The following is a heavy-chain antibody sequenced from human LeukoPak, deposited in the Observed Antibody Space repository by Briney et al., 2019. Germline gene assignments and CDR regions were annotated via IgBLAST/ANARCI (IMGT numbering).Heavy chain of an antibody. CDR1: GFTFTTYW. J-gene: IGHJ6*02. Sequence: GSLGLSCAASGFTFTTYWMHWVRQAPGKGLVWVSHINSDGSITSYADSVKGRFTISRDNAKNTLYLQMNSLRAEDTAVYYCARDAVDTANAVWGQGTTVTVSS. V-gene: IGHV3-74*01. CDR2: INSDGSIT. CDR3: ARDAVDTANAV. D-gene: IGHD5-18*01.